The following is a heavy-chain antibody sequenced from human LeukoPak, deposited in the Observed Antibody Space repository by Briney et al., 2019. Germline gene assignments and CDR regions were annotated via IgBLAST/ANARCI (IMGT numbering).Heavy chain of an antibody. CDR2: ISGSGGST. V-gene: IGHV3-23*01. D-gene: IGHD6-19*01. Sequence: GRSLRLSCAASGFTFSSYWMHWVRQVPGKGLVWVSAISGSGGSTYYADSVKGRFTISRDNSKNTLYLQMSSLRAEDTAVYYCAKAEWGPVAANFDYWGQGTLVTVSS. J-gene: IGHJ4*02. CDR1: GFTFSSYW. CDR3: AKAEWGPVAANFDY.